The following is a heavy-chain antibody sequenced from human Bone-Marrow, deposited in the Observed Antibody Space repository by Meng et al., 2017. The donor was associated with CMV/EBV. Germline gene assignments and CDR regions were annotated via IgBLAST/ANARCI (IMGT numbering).Heavy chain of an antibody. D-gene: IGHD2-2*01. CDR3: AKSPQSRFIVVVPADKQQLREISVSKQGY. CDR2: IWHDGSNK. CDR1: GFTFSSYG. Sequence: GGSLRLSCAASGFTFSSYGMHWVRQAPGKGLEWVAVIWHDGSNKYYADSVKGQFTISRDNSKNTLYLQMNSLRAEDTAVYYCAKSPQSRFIVVVPADKQQLREISVSKQGYWGQGTLVTVSS. V-gene: IGHV3-30*02. J-gene: IGHJ4*02.